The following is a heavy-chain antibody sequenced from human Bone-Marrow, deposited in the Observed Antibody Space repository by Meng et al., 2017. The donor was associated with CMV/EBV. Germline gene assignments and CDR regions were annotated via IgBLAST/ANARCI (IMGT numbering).Heavy chain of an antibody. D-gene: IGHD1-26*01. CDR2: IYYSGST. Sequence: SETLSLTCTVSGDSISSYYWSWIRQPPGKGLEWIGYIYYSGSTKYNPSLKSRVTISVDTSKNQFSLKLSSVTAADTAVYYCARDWYSGSGAWFDPWGQGNRVNGAS. J-gene: IGHJ5*02. CDR3: ARDWYSGSGAWFDP. V-gene: IGHV4-59*01. CDR1: GDSISSYY.